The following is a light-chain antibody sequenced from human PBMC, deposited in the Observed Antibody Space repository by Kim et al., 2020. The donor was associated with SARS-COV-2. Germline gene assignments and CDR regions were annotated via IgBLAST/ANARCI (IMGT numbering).Light chain of an antibody. CDR3: QQYNNWPPLT. CDR2: GAS. CDR1: QTVSSN. V-gene: IGKV3-15*01. Sequence: PPEASAPLSCRASQTVSSNLAWYQQKPGPPPRLLIHGASTRATGIPARFSGSGSGTEFTLTISSLQSEDFSVYYCQQYNNWPPLTFGGGTKVDIK. J-gene: IGKJ4*01.